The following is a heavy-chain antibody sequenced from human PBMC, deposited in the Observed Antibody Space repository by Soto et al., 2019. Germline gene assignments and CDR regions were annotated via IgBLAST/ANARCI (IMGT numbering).Heavy chain of an antibody. Sequence: QVQLQQWGAGLLKPSETLSLTCAVYGGSFSGYYWSWIRQPPGKGLEWIGEINHSGSTNYNPSLKSRVTISVDTSTSQFSLKLSSVTAADTAVYYCAREGGDYYGKYYYYYGMDVWGQGTTVTVSS. D-gene: IGHD3-10*01. CDR1: GGSFSGYY. V-gene: IGHV4-34*01. CDR2: INHSGST. J-gene: IGHJ6*02. CDR3: AREGGDYYGKYYYYYGMDV.